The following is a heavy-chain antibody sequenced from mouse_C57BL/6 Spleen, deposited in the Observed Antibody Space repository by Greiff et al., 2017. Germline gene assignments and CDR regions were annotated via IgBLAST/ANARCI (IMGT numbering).Heavy chain of an antibody. Sequence: EVMLVESGGGLVKPGGSLKLSCAASGFTFSDYGMHWVRQAPEKGLEWVAYISSGSSTIYYADTVKGRFTISRDNAKNTLFLQMTSLRSEDTAMYYCARLATKAMDYWGQGTSVTVSS. D-gene: IGHD1-1*01. CDR1: GFTFSDYG. CDR3: ARLATKAMDY. CDR2: ISSGSSTI. V-gene: IGHV5-17*01. J-gene: IGHJ4*01.